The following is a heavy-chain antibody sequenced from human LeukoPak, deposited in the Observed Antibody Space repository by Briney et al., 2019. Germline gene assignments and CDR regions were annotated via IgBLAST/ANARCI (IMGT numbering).Heavy chain of an antibody. D-gene: IGHD1-26*01. CDR3: AFSSYYLQGNYYYMDV. J-gene: IGHJ6*03. Sequence: RASVKVSCKASGGTFSSYAISWVRQAPGQGLEWMGGIIPMFGTADYAQKFQGRVTITADESTSTVYMEPSSLRSEDTAVYYCAFSSYYLQGNYYYMDVWGKGTTVTVSS. V-gene: IGHV1-69*13. CDR2: IIPMFGTA. CDR1: GGTFSSYA.